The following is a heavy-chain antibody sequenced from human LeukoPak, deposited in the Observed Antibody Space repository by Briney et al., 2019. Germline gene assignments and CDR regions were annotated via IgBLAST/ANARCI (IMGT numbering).Heavy chain of an antibody. D-gene: IGHD6-13*01. J-gene: IGHJ4*02. CDR3: ARGGSWFLFDY. V-gene: IGHV1-8*03. CDR2: INPNSGNT. CDR1: GYTFTSYD. Sequence: ASVTVSCKASGYTFTSYDINWVRQATGQGLEWMGWINPNSGNTGYAQKFQGRVTITRNTSISTAYMELSSLRSEDTAVYYCARGGSWFLFDYWGQGTLVTVSS.